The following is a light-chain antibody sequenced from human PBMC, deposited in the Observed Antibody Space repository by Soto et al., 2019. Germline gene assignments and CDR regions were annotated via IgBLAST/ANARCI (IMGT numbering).Light chain of an antibody. Sequence: EIVLTQSPATLSLSPGERATLSCRASQSVSSYLAWYQQKPGQAPMLLIYAASNKSTGIPARFSGSGSGNDFTLNISSLEPEDFAVYYCQQRSNWPPVTFGQGTRLEIK. CDR3: QQRSNWPPVT. J-gene: IGKJ5*01. CDR1: QSVSSY. CDR2: AAS. V-gene: IGKV3-11*01.